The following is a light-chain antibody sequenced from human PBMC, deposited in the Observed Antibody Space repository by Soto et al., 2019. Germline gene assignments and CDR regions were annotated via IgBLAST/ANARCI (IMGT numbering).Light chain of an antibody. V-gene: IGLV2-14*01. CDR1: SSDVGGYDY. CDR3: SSYTSSSTYV. Sequence: QSVLTQPASVSGSPGQSIAISCTGTSSDVGGYDYVSWYQQHPGKAPKLMIYDVSNRPSGVSNSFSGSKSDNTASLTNSGLQAEDEADYYCSSYTSSSTYVFGTGTKLTVL. J-gene: IGLJ1*01. CDR2: DVS.